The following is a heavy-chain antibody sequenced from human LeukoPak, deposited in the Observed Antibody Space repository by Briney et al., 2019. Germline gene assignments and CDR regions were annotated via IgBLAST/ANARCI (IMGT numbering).Heavy chain of an antibody. CDR1: GGTFSSYA. Sequence: SVKVSCKASGGTFSSYAISWVRQAPGQGLEWMGGIIPIFGTANYAQKFQGRVTITADESTSTAYMELSSLRSEDTAVYYCAGSYSYGYNPGDFDYWGQGTLVTVSS. CDR2: IIPIFGTA. CDR3: AGSYSYGYNPGDFDY. J-gene: IGHJ4*02. D-gene: IGHD5-18*01. V-gene: IGHV1-69*13.